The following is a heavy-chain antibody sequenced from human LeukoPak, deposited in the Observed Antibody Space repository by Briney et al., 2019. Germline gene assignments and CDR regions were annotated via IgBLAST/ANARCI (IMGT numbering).Heavy chain of an antibody. D-gene: IGHD2-2*01. CDR2: IYTSGST. CDR3: ARGVVPAAGEVAWFDP. Sequence: PSETLSLTCTVSGGSISSYYWSWIRQPAGEGLEWIGRIYTSGSTNYNPSLKSRVTMSVDTSKNQFSLKLSSVTAADTAVYYCARGVVPAAGEVAWFDPWGQGTLVTVSS. J-gene: IGHJ5*02. V-gene: IGHV4-4*07. CDR1: GGSISSYY.